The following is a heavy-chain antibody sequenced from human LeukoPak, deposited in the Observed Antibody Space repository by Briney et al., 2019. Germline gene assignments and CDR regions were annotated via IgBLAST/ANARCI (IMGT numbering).Heavy chain of an antibody. CDR1: GFTFSSYS. Sequence: GGSLRLSCAASGFTFSSYSMNWVRQAPGKGLEWVSSISSSSSYIYYADSVKGRFTISRDNAKNSLYLQMNSLRAEDTAVYYCARDLSSSSTAYFQHWGQGTLVTVSS. D-gene: IGHD6-6*01. CDR3: ARDLSSSSTAYFQH. V-gene: IGHV3-21*01. J-gene: IGHJ1*01. CDR2: ISSSSSYI.